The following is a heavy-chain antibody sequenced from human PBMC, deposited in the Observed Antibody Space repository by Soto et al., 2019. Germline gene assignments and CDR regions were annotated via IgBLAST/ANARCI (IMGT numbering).Heavy chain of an antibody. D-gene: IGHD3-10*01. CDR3: ARGESDYYGSGSYWLWWFDP. J-gene: IGHJ5*02. CDR2: IIPIFGTA. CDR1: GGTFSSYA. Sequence: QVQLVQSGAEVKKPGSSVKVSCKASGGTFSSYAISWVRQAPGQGLEWMGGIIPIFGTANYAQKFQGRVTITADESTSTAYMELSSLRSEDTAVYYCARGESDYYGSGSYWLWWFDPWGQGTLVTVSS. V-gene: IGHV1-69*01.